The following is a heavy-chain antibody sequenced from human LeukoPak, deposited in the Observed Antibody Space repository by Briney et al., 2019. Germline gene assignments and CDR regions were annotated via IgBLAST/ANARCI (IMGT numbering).Heavy chain of an antibody. D-gene: IGHD1-26*01. CDR3: TTMGSGSFMN. CDR1: GGTFSSYY. V-gene: IGHV4-34*08. CDR2: INHSGST. J-gene: IGHJ4*02. Sequence: PSETLSLTCALYGGTFSSYYCCWIRQPPGKGLEWIGEINHSGSTNYNPSLKSRVTISVDTSKNQFSLKLSSVTAADTDAYYCTTMGSGSFMNGGQGTLVTVSS.